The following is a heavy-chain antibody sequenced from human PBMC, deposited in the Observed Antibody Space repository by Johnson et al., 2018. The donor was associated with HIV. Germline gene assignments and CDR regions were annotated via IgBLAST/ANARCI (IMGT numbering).Heavy chain of an antibody. CDR3: TVHRGERTDHDACDV. CDR1: GFSVSSNY. D-gene: IGHD1-1*01. V-gene: IGHV3-66*04. Sequence: MLLVESGGDLVQRGGSLRLSCAASGFSVSSNYMSWVRQAPGKGLECVSVIYSGGTTYYADSVKGRFSVSRDNSKNTLYLQMNSLKTEDTAVYYCTVHRGERTDHDACDVWGQGTMVTVSS. J-gene: IGHJ3*01. CDR2: IYSGGTT.